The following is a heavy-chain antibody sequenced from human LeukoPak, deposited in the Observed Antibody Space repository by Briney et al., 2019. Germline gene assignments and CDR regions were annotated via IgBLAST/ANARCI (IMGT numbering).Heavy chain of an antibody. Sequence: GGSLRLSCAASGFTFSGSAMHWVRQASGKGLEWVSRIRSRVQNYATAYTESVKGRFMISRDDSKNTAYLQMNSLETEDTAVYYCTRLAISGSFDPWGQGTLVTVSS. CDR2: IRSRVQNYAT. D-gene: IGHD6-19*01. J-gene: IGHJ5*02. CDR1: GFTFSGSA. V-gene: IGHV3-73*01. CDR3: TRLAISGSFDP.